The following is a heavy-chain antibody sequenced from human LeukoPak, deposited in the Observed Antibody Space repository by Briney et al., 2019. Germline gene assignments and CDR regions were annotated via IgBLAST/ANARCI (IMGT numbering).Heavy chain of an antibody. CDR3: ATVYCSSTSCPLGANWFDP. CDR1: GYTLTELS. Sequence: ASVKVSCKVSGYTLTELSMHWVRQAPGKGLEWMGGFDPEDGETIYAQKFQGRVTMTEDTSTDTAYMELSSLRSEDTAVYYCATVYCSSTSCPLGANWFDPWGQGTLSPSPQ. J-gene: IGHJ5*02. CDR2: FDPEDGET. V-gene: IGHV1-24*01. D-gene: IGHD2-2*01.